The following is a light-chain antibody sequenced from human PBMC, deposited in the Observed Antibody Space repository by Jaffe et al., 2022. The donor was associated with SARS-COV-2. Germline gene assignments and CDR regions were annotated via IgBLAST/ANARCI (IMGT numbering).Light chain of an antibody. CDR1: SSNIGAGYD. V-gene: IGLV1-40*01. J-gene: IGLJ3*02. Sequence: QSVLTQPPSVSGAPGQRVTISCTGTSSNIGAGYDVHWYQQFPGTAPKLLIYGNFNRPSGVSDRFSGSKSGTSASLAITGLHTDDEADYYCQSYDNSLSNWVFGGGTKLTVL. CDR2: GNF. CDR3: QSYDNSLSNWV.